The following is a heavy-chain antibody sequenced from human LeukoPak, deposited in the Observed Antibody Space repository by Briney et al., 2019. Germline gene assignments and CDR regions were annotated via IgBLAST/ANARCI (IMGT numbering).Heavy chain of an antibody. D-gene: IGHD3-10*01. CDR3: ARDFGGAFDI. CDR2: ITGGGGTT. CDR1: GLTFSSYG. Sequence: GGSLRLSCEASGLTFSSYGMSWVRQAPGKGLQWVSAITGGGGTTYYADSVKGRFTISRDNSKNMLYLQMNSLRAGDTAVYYCARDFGGAFDIWGQGTMVTVSS. J-gene: IGHJ3*02. V-gene: IGHV3-23*01.